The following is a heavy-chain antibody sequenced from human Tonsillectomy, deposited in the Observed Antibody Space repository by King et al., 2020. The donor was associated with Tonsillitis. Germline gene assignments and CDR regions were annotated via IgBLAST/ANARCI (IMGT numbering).Heavy chain of an antibody. V-gene: IGHV1-18*01. Sequence: QLVQSGAEVKKPGASVKVSCKASGYTFTSYGIRWVRQAPGQGLEWMGWISVYNGDTNYTQKLQGRVTMTTDTSTSTAYMELRSLRSDDTAVYYCATYSSGWFLGYYMDVWGKGTTVTVSS. CDR1: GYTFTSYG. D-gene: IGHD6-19*01. J-gene: IGHJ6*03. CDR2: ISVYNGDT. CDR3: ATYSSGWFLGYYMDV.